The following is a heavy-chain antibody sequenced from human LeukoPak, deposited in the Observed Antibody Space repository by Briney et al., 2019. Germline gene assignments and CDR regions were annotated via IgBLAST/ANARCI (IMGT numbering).Heavy chain of an antibody. CDR3: ARGGIFGYFDY. V-gene: IGHV1-69*05. Sequence: ASVKVSCKASGGTFSSYAISWVRQAPGQGLEWMGGIIPIFGTANYAQKFQGRVTMTRDTSTSTVYMELSSLRSEDTAVYYCARGGIFGYFDYWGQGTLVTVSS. CDR2: IIPIFGTA. J-gene: IGHJ4*02. D-gene: IGHD3-10*01. CDR1: GGTFSSYA.